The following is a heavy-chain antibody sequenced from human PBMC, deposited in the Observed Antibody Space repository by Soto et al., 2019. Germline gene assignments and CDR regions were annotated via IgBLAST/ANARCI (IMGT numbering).Heavy chain of an antibody. CDR2: ISTTSSYI. D-gene: IGHD4-17*01. CDR3: AREGDDYGDYKRAFDI. Sequence: EVQLVESGGGLVKPGGSLRLSCEASGFTFRSYSMNWVRQAPGKGLKWVSSISTTSSYIYYGDSVKGRFTISRDNAKNSLFLQMNSLRAEDTAIYYCAREGDDYGDYKRAFDIWGQGTTVTVSS. CDR1: GFTFRSYS. V-gene: IGHV3-21*01. J-gene: IGHJ3*02.